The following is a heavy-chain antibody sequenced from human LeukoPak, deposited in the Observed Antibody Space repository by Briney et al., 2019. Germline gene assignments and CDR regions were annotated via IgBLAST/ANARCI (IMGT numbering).Heavy chain of an antibody. Sequence: GGSLRLSCAASGFPVSDNYMTWVRQAPGKGLEWVSVNNGGTTKYADSVKGRFIISRDNSRNMLYLQMNGLRVEDTAVYYCARWPTMGGRWGQGTLVTVSS. V-gene: IGHV3-66*01. CDR3: ARWPTMGGR. CDR1: GFPVSDNY. CDR2: NNGGTT. D-gene: IGHD3-16*01. J-gene: IGHJ4*02.